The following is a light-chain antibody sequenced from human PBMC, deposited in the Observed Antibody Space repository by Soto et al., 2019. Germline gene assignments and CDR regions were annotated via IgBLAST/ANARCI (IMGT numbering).Light chain of an antibody. CDR1: QSIRSW. J-gene: IGKJ4*01. CDR3: QQYESYSPLT. CDR2: DAY. Sequence: DILLTQSPSTLSSFLGDRVTLSCRASQSIRSWLAWYQQKPGKAPKLLIYDAYSLESGVPSRFSGRRSGTEFTLTIAGLQPEDFATYYCQQYESYSPLTFGGGTKVDIK. V-gene: IGKV1-5*01.